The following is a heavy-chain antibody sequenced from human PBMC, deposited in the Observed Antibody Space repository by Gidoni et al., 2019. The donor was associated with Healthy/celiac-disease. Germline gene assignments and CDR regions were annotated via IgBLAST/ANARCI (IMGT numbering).Heavy chain of an antibody. CDR3: ARAKAAAGTEGELDY. CDR1: GFTFSSYA. Sequence: QVQLVESGGGVVQPGRSLRLSCAAAGFTFSSYAMHWVRQAPGKGLEWVAVISYDGSNKYYADSVKGRFTISRDNSKNTLYLQMNSLRAEDTAVYYCARAKAAAGTEGELDYWGQGTLVTVSS. J-gene: IGHJ4*02. D-gene: IGHD6-13*01. CDR2: ISYDGSNK. V-gene: IGHV3-30-3*01.